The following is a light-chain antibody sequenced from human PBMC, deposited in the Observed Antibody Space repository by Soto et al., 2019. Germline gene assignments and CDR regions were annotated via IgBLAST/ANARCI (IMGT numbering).Light chain of an antibody. CDR2: GAS. Sequence: EIVMTQSPATLSVSPGERATLSCRASQSVSSSLAWYQRKPGQPPRLLIYGASARASGIPARFSGSGSGTEFSLTISSLQTEDSAVYYCQQYYNSSPQIFGGGNKVEIK. CDR1: QSVSSS. V-gene: IGKV3-15*01. J-gene: IGKJ4*01. CDR3: QQYYNSSPQI.